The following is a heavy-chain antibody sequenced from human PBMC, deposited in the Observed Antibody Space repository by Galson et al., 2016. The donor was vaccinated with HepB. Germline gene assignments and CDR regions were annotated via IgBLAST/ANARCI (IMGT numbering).Heavy chain of an antibody. CDR1: GFRFDDHA. V-gene: IGHV3-9*01. J-gene: IGHJ1*01. CDR2: ISWNSGNI. CDR3: AKDISPQYDSSGYYSRRYFQH. D-gene: IGHD3-22*01. Sequence: SLRLSCAASGFRFDDHAMHWVRQAPGKGLGWVSGISWNSGNIGYADSVKGRFTISRDNAKNSLYLQMNSLRAEDTALYYCAKDISPQYDSSGYYSRRYFQHWGQGTLVTVSS.